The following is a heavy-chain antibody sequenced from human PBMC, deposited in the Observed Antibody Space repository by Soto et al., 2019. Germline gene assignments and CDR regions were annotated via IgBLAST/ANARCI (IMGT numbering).Heavy chain of an antibody. Sequence: SETPALTCTISGGPISSYYWSWIRRPPGKGLEWIGYNYYSGSTNYNPSLKSRVTISVDTPKNQFSLKLSSVTAADTAVYYCARFSIAVAGTRYYYYYGMDVWGQGTTVT. V-gene: IGHV4-59*01. CDR1: GGPISSYY. CDR3: ARFSIAVAGTRYYYYYGMDV. J-gene: IGHJ6*02. D-gene: IGHD6-19*01. CDR2: NYYSGST.